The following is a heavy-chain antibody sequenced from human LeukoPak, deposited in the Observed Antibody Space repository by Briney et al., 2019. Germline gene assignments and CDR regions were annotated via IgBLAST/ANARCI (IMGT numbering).Heavy chain of an antibody. CDR2: ISYDGSNK. V-gene: IGHV3-30*18. D-gene: IGHD6-6*01. J-gene: IGHJ4*02. CDR3: AKISSAPLDY. Sequence: PGRSLRLSCAASGFTFSSYAMHWVRQAPGKGLEWVAVISYDGSNKYYADSVKGRFTISRDNSKNTLYLQMNSLRAEDTAVYYCAKISSAPLDYWGQGTLVTVSS. CDR1: GFTFSSYA.